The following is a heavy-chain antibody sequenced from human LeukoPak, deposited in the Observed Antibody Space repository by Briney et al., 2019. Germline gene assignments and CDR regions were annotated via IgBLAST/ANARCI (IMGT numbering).Heavy chain of an antibody. CDR2: INHSGST. CDR1: GWSFSGYC. V-gene: IGHV4-34*01. Sequence: PSETLSLTCAAYGWSFSGYCWSWIRQPPGKGLEWLGEINHSGSTNYNPSLKSRVTISVDTYKNQFSLKLSSVTAADTAVYYCARGLPSTTVVKRGAFDIWGQGTMVTVSS. J-gene: IGHJ3*02. D-gene: IGHD4-23*01. CDR3: ARGLPSTTVVKRGAFDI.